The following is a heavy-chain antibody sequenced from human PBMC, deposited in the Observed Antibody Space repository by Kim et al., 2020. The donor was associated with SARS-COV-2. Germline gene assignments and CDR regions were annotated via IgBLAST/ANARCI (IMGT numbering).Heavy chain of an antibody. D-gene: IGHD3-10*01. J-gene: IGHJ6*02. CDR2: IYSGGST. CDR1: GFTVSSNY. V-gene: IGHV3-53*01. Sequence: GGSLRLSCAASGFTVSSNYMTWVRQAPGKGLEWVSIIYSGGSTYYADSVKGRFTISRDNSKNTLYLQMNSLRAEETDVYYCARESTKWFGADYYYYGMDDWGQGTTVTVAS. CDR3: ARESTKWFGADYYYYGMDD.